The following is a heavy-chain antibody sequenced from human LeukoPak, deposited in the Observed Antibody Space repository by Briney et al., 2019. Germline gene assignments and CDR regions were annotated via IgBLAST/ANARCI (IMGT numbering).Heavy chain of an antibody. CDR2: INPNSGGT. Sequence: GASVKVSCKASGYTFIGYYMHWLRQAPGQGLEWMGWINPNSGGTNYAQKFQGRVTMTRDTSISTAYMELSRLRSDDTAVYYCARVGATGTTSPFDYWGQGTLVTVSS. CDR3: ARVGATGTTSPFDY. D-gene: IGHD1-1*01. J-gene: IGHJ4*02. V-gene: IGHV1-2*02. CDR1: GYTFIGYY.